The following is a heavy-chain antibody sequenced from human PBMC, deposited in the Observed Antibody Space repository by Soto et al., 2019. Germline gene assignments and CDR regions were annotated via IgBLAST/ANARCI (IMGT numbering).Heavy chain of an antibody. J-gene: IGHJ4*02. CDR2: IWYDGSNK. Sequence: PGGSLRLSCAASGFTFSSYGMHWVRQAPGKGLEWVAVIWYDGSNKYYADSVKGRFTISRDNSKNTLYLQMNRLRAEDTAVYYCARDGSSGQYYFDYWGQGTLVTVSS. CDR3: ARDGSSGQYYFDY. CDR1: GFTFSSYG. V-gene: IGHV3-33*01. D-gene: IGHD3-22*01.